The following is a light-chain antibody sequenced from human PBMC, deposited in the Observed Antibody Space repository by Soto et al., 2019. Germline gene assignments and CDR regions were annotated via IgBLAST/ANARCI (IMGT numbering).Light chain of an antibody. Sequence: QSVLTQPASVSGSPGQSITISCTGTSSDVGAYNYVSWYQQHPGKAPKLMIFEVSSRPSGVSNRFSGSKSGNTASLTISGLQTEDEADYFCTSFTSTFTHLFGTGTKVTVL. CDR1: SSDVGAYNY. CDR2: EVS. V-gene: IGLV2-14*01. CDR3: TSFTSTFTHL. J-gene: IGLJ1*01.